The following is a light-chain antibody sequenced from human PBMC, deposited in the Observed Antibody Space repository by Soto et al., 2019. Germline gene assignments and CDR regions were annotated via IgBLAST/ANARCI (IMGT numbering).Light chain of an antibody. CDR1: QSVSSN. J-gene: IGKJ5*01. V-gene: IGKV3-15*01. Sequence: EILMTQSPATLSVSPGERATLSCRASQSVSSNLAWYQQKPGQAPRLLMYGASTRATAIPASLSGSGSGKEFTLTINSMKSEDFAVYYCQQYNTWPTFGQGTRLEI. CDR3: QQYNTWPT. CDR2: GAS.